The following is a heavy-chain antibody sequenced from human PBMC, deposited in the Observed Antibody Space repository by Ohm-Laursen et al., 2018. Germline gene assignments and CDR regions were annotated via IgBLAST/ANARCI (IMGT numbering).Heavy chain of an antibody. CDR3: AKGVGYCSGGSCYSGWFDP. J-gene: IGHJ5*02. CDR2: ISWNSGSI. D-gene: IGHD2-15*01. CDR1: AGFTFGDYA. V-gene: IGHV3-9*01. Sequence: SLRLSCAASAGFTFGDYAMHWVRQPPGKGLEWVSGISWNSGSIDYADSVKGRFTISRDNAKKSLYLQMNSLRAEDTALYYCAKGVGYCSGGSCYSGWFDPWGQGTLVTVSS.